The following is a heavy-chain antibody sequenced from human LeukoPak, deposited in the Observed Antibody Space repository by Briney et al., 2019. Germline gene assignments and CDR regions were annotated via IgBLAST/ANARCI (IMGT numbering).Heavy chain of an antibody. CDR1: GFTVSSNY. D-gene: IGHD3-22*01. V-gene: IGHV3-66*01. CDR3: ARDPPEDYYDRSGYYGY. J-gene: IGHJ4*02. CDR2: IYSGGST. Sequence: GGSLRLSCAASGFTVSSNYMSWVRQAPGKGLEWVSVIYSGGSTYYADSVKGRFTISRDNSKNTLYLQMNSLRAEDTAVYYCARDPPEDYYDRSGYYGYSGRGTLVTVSS.